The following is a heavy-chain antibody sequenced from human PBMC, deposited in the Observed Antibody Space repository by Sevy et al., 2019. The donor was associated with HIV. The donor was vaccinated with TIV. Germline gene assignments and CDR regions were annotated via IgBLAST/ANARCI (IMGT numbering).Heavy chain of an antibody. CDR2: IWYDGSNK. Sequence: GGSLRLSCAASGFTFSSYGMHWVRQAPGKGLEWVAVIWYDGSNKYYADSVKGRFTISRDNSKNKLYLQMNSLRAEDTAVYYCARGGRCSGGSCHYYYYGMDVWGQGTTVTVSS. CDR3: ARGGRCSGGSCHYYYYGMDV. D-gene: IGHD2-15*01. J-gene: IGHJ6*02. V-gene: IGHV3-33*01. CDR1: GFTFSSYG.